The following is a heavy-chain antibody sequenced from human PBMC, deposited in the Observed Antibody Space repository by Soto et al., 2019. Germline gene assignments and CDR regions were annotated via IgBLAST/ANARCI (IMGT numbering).Heavy chain of an antibody. Sequence: ASVKVSCKASGYTFTKFHIHWVRQAPGQGLEWMGMIDPSGGVTRDAQRFQGRITMTSDTSTSSVYMELRGLTSEVPAVYYCARGVFGHDCYNTIVYYFEHWCPGTLVTASS. CDR3: ARGVFGHDCYNTIVYYFEH. CDR2: IDPSGGVT. V-gene: IGHV1-46*01. D-gene: IGHD3-10*02. J-gene: IGHJ4*02. CDR1: GYTFTKFH.